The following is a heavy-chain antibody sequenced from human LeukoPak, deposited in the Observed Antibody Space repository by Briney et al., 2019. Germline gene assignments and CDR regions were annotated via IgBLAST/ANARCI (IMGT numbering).Heavy chain of an antibody. CDR1: GYSISSGYY. CDR3: AREYFGDYDFWSGYFGMGEYNWFDP. CDR2: IYHSGST. D-gene: IGHD3-3*01. J-gene: IGHJ5*02. Sequence: SETLSLTCTVSGYSISSGYYWGWIRQPPGKGLEWIGSIYHSGSTYYNPSLKSRVTISVDTSKNQFFLKLSSVTAADTAVYYCAREYFGDYDFWSGYFGMGEYNWFDPWGQGTLVTVSS. V-gene: IGHV4-38-2*02.